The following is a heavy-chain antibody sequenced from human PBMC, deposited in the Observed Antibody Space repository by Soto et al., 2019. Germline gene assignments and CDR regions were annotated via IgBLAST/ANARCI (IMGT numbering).Heavy chain of an antibody. V-gene: IGHV3-30-3*01. D-gene: IGHD6-19*01. CDR1: GFTFSSYA. CDR2: ISYDGSNK. J-gene: IGHJ4*02. Sequence: GGSLRLSCAASGFTFSSYAMRWVRQAPGKGLEWVAVISYDGSNKYYADSVKGRFTISRDNSKNTLYLQMNSLRAEDTAVYYCARDGHSSGWYNYFDYWGQGTLVTVSS. CDR3: ARDGHSSGWYNYFDY.